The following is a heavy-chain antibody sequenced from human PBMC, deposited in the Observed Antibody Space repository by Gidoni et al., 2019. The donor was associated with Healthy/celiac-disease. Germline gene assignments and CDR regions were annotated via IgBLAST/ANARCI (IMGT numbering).Heavy chain of an antibody. CDR3: ASLVVVIGPRHDAFDI. D-gene: IGHD3-22*01. V-gene: IGHV3-30-3*01. CDR1: GFTFSSYA. CDR2: RSYDGSNK. Sequence: QVQLVESGGGVVQPGRSLRLSCAASGFTFSSYAMHWVRQAPGKGLEWVAVRSYDGSNKYYADSVKGRFTISRDNSKNTLYLQMNSLRAEDTAVYYCASLVVVIGPRHDAFDIWGQGTMVTVSS. J-gene: IGHJ3*02.